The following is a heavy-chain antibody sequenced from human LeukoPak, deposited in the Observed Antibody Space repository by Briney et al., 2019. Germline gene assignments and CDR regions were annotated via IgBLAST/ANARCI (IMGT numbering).Heavy chain of an antibody. Sequence: GGSLRLSCAVSGFTFSSYSMNWVREAPGKGLEWVSFISTSSSYIYYADSVKGRFTISRDNAKNSLYLQMNSLRAEDTAVYYCARGLRRDFDYWGQGTLVTVSS. CDR1: GFTFSSYS. V-gene: IGHV3-21*01. D-gene: IGHD3-10*01. J-gene: IGHJ4*02. CDR3: ARGLRRDFDY. CDR2: ISTSSSYI.